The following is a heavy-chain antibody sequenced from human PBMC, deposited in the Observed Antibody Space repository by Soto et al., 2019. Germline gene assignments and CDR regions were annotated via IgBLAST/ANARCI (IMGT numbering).Heavy chain of an antibody. CDR1: GFTFSSYA. CDR3: ARYPGIAVAGNH. Sequence: QVQLMESGGGVVQPGRSLRLSCAASGFTFSSYAMHWVRQAPGKGLEWVAVISYDGSNKYYADSVKGRFTISRDNSKNTLYLQMNSLRAEDTAVYYCARYPGIAVAGNHWGQGSLVTVSS. J-gene: IGHJ5*02. V-gene: IGHV3-30-3*01. CDR2: ISYDGSNK. D-gene: IGHD6-19*01.